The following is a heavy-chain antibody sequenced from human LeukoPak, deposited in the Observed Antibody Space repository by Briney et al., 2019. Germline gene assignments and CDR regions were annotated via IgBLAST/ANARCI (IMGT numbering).Heavy chain of an antibody. J-gene: IGHJ3*02. V-gene: IGHV4-59*08. CDR3: AGPRAGYNYAFDI. D-gene: IGHD5-24*01. CDR1: GGSISSYY. CDR2: IYYSGST. Sequence: SETLSLTCTVSGGSISSYYWSWIRQPPGKGLEWIGYIYYSGSTNYNPSLKSRVTISVDTSKNQFSLKLSSVTAADTAVYYCAGPRAGYNYAFDIWGQGTMVAVSS.